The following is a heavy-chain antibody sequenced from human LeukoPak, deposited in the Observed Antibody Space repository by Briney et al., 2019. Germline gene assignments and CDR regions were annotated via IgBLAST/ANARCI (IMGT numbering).Heavy chain of an antibody. CDR2: FDPEDGET. CDR1: GYTLTELS. CDR3: ATSPQGAIDARYMDV. J-gene: IGHJ6*03. Sequence: ASVKVSCKVSGYTLTELSMHWVRQAPGKGLEWMGGFDPEDGETIYAQKFQGRVTMTEDTSTDTAYMELSSLRSEDTAVYYCATSPQGAIDARYMDVWGKGTTVTVSS. V-gene: IGHV1-24*01.